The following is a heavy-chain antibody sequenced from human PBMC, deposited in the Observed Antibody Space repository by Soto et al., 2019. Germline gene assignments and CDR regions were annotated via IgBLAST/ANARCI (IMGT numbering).Heavy chain of an antibody. CDR1: GLTVSSPH. J-gene: IGHJ4*02. D-gene: IGHD6-19*01. CDR2: FHDGTI. V-gene: IGHV3-66*01. Sequence: GGSLRLSCAVSGLTVSSPHMSWVRQAPGKGLEWVSVFHDGTIYYADSVKGRFTISRDNSKNTMYLQMNSLRAEDTAVYYCARDTGGAAYSSGWYGYWGQGTLVTVYS. CDR3: ARDTGGAAYSSGWYGY.